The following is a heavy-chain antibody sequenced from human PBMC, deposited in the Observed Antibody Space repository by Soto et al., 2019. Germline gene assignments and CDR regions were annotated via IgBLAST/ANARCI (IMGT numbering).Heavy chain of an antibody. CDR1: GYTFSDLD. V-gene: IGHV1-8*01. D-gene: IGHD3-16*01. CDR3: ARGNPFNYAGFAV. Sequence: QAHLEQSGAELKRPGASVKVSCKASGYTFSDLDINWLRQASGQGPEGMGWMNAKSGDTFFPKRFQVKFNMTWATTLSTAHMEVGSLTSDDTAIYYCARGNPFNYAGFAVWGQGTTVAVSS. CDR2: MNAKSGDT. J-gene: IGHJ6*02.